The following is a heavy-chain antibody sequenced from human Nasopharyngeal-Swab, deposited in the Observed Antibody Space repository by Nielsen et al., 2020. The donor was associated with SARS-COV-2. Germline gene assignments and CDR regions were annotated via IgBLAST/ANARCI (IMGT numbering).Heavy chain of an antibody. J-gene: IGHJ4*02. D-gene: IGHD4-17*01. CDR3: AKGGATMTTGYDY. CDR2: ISYSGDTT. V-gene: IGHV3-23*01. Sequence: GESLKISCAASGFSFSSYAMSWVRQAPGKGLEWVSDISYSGDTTYYADSAKGRFTISRDNSKNALYLQVNGLRVEDTAVYYCAKGGATMTTGYDYWGQGTLLTVSS. CDR1: GFSFSSYA.